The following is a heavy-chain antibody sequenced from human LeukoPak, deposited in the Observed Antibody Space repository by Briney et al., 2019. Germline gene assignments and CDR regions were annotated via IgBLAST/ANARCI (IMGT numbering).Heavy chain of an antibody. D-gene: IGHD2-2*01. CDR3: ARGPTYQPIDF. J-gene: IGHJ4*02. CDR2: INHSGST. V-gene: IGHV4-34*01. CDR1: GGSFSGYY. Sequence: SETLSLTCAVYGGSFSGYYWSWLRQPPGEGLEWIGEINHSGSTNYNPSLKSRVTISVDTSKNHFSLKLSSVTAADTAVYYCARGPTYQPIDFWGQGTLVTVSS.